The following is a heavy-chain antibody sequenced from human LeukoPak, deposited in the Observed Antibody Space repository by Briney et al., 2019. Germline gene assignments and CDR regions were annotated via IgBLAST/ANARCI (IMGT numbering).Heavy chain of an antibody. D-gene: IGHD1-26*01. CDR2: IIPIFGTA. CDR3: ARDSPRREGYYFDY. CDR1: GGTFSSYA. J-gene: IGHJ4*02. V-gene: IGHV1-69*05. Sequence: ASVKVSCKASGGTFSSYAISWVRQAPGQGLEWMGGIIPIFGTANYAQKFQGRVTITTDESTSTAYMELSSLRSEDTAVYYCARDSPRREGYYFDYWGQGTLVTVSS.